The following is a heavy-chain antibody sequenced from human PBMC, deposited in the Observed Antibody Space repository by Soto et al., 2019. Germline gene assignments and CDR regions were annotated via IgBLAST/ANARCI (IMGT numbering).Heavy chain of an antibody. CDR3: ARSRITIKDYYGMDV. V-gene: IGHV3-11*06. CDR2: ISSSSSYT. CDR1: GFTFSDYY. J-gene: IGHJ6*02. D-gene: IGHD3-3*01. Sequence: GGSLRLSCAASGFTFSDYYMSWIRQAPGKGLEWVSYISSSSSYTNYADSVKGRFTISRDNAKNSLYLQMNSLRAEDTAVYYCARSRITIKDYYGMDVWGQGTTVTVSS.